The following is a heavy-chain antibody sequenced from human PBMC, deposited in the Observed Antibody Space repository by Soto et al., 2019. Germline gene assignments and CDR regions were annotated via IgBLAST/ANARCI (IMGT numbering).Heavy chain of an antibody. Sequence: SETLSLTCAVYGGSFSGYYWSWIRQPPGKGLEWIGEINHSGSTNYNPSLKSRVTISVDTSKNQFSLKLSSVTAADTAVYYCARGRYDFWSGYSTKALNWFDPWGQGTLVTVYS. CDR2: INHSGST. CDR3: ARGRYDFWSGYSTKALNWFDP. CDR1: GGSFSGYY. V-gene: IGHV4-34*01. J-gene: IGHJ5*02. D-gene: IGHD3-3*01.